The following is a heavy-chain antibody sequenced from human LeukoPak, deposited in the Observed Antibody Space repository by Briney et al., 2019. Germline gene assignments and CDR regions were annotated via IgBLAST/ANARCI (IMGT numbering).Heavy chain of an antibody. J-gene: IGHJ6*02. V-gene: IGHV3-48*03. D-gene: IGHD2-2*01. CDR1: GFSFSNYE. Sequence: GGSLRLSCAASGFSFSNYEMNWVRQAPGKGLEWISYITASSTTIYYADSVKGRFTISRDNAKNSLYLQMNGLRGEDTAVYYCARALGDQPNYYYGMDVWGQGTTVTVSS. CDR2: ITASSTTI. CDR3: ARALGDQPNYYYGMDV.